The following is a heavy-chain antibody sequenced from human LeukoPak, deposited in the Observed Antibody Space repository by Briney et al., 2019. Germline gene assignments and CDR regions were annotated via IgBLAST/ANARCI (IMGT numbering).Heavy chain of an antibody. V-gene: IGHV3-23*01. Sequence: GGSLRLSCIASGFTFTSYAMSWVRQAPGKGLEWVSVIEATGVATWYPDSVRGWFTISRDKSNNTVYLQMNSLRVEDTALYYCTRDRDYPQDQFDYWDQGTLVTVSS. CDR2: IEATGVAT. J-gene: IGHJ4*02. CDR3: TRDRDYPQDQFDY. CDR1: GFTFTSYA. D-gene: IGHD4-17*01.